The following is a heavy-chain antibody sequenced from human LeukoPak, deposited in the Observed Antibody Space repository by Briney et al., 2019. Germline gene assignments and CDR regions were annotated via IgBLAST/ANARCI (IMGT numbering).Heavy chain of an antibody. Sequence: GASVKVSCKASGYTFTGYYMHWVRQAPGQGLEWMGWINPNSGGTNYAQKFQGRVTMTRATSISTAYMELSRLRSDDTAVYYCARSFRDYVWGSYRYTGGYAFDVWGQGTMVTVSS. CDR1: GYTFTGYY. V-gene: IGHV1-2*02. D-gene: IGHD3-16*02. J-gene: IGHJ3*01. CDR2: INPNSGGT. CDR3: ARSFRDYVWGSYRYTGGYAFDV.